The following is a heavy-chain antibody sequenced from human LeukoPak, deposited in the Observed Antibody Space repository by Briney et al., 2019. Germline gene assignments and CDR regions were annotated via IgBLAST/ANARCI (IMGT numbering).Heavy chain of an antibody. CDR3: ARDACSSTSCSFDY. D-gene: IGHD2-2*01. Sequence: PSETLSLTCTVSGGSISSGGYYWSWIRQHPGTGLEWIGYIYYSGSTYYNPSLKSRVTISVVTSKNQFSLKLSSVTAADTAVYYCARDACSSTSCSFDYWGQGTLVTVSS. CDR1: GGSISSGGYY. J-gene: IGHJ4*02. CDR2: IYYSGST. V-gene: IGHV4-31*03.